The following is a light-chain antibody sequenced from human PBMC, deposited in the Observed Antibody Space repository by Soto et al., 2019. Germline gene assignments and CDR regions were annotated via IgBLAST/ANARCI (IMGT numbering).Light chain of an antibody. Sequence: SVLTQPASVSGSPGQSITISCSGTSSDVGRYNYVSWYQQHPGKAPKLMIYEVNNRPSGVSNRFSGSKSDNTASLTISGLQAEDEADYYCCSYTTSSTYVFGTGTKVTVL. V-gene: IGLV2-14*01. J-gene: IGLJ1*01. CDR1: SSDVGRYNY. CDR2: EVN. CDR3: CSYTTSSTYV.